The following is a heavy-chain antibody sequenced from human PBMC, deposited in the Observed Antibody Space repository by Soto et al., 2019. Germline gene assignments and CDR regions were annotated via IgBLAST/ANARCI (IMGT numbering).Heavy chain of an antibody. J-gene: IGHJ6*02. Sequence: ASVKVSCKAPGYIFTGYHMHWVRQSPGQGLEWMGWINPNSGGPNYAQRFQGRVTMTRDTSISTAYMELSRLGSDDAAVYYCSREGQAVYCYGKDVWAQGTSVPVSS. CDR1: GYIFTGYH. CDR3: SREGQAVYCYGKDV. V-gene: IGHV1-2*02. CDR2: INPNSGGP.